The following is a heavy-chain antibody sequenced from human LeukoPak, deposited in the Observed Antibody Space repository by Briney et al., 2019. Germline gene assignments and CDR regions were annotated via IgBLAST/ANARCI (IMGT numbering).Heavy chain of an antibody. CDR2: SYYSGST. CDR1: GVSISSSSYY. V-gene: IGHV4-39*07. J-gene: IGHJ6*03. CDR3: ARAGYYYESSGYYYMDV. D-gene: IGHD3-22*01. Sequence: SSETLSLTCTVSGVSISSSSYYWGWIRQPPGKGLEWIGSSYYSGSTYYNPSLKSRVTMSVDTSKNQFSLKLSSVTAADTAVYYCARAGYYYESSGYYYMDVWGKGTTVTISS.